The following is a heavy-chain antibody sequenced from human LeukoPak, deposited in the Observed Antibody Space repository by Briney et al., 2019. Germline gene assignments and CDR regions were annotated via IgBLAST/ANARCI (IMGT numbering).Heavy chain of an antibody. V-gene: IGHV4-59*01. J-gene: IGHJ4*02. CDR2: IYYSGST. D-gene: IGHD2-15*01. CDR1: GGSISSYY. Sequence: PSETLSLTCTVSGGSISSYYWSWIRQPPGKGLEWIGYIYYSGSTNYNPSLKSRVTISVDTSKNQFSLKLSSVTAADTAVYYCARSPSYPGYCSGGSCRVGYYFDYWGQGTLVTVSS. CDR3: ARSPSYPGYCSGGSCRVGYYFDY.